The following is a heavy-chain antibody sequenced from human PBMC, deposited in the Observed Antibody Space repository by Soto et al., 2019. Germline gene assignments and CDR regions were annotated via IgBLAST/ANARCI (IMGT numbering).Heavy chain of an antibody. D-gene: IGHD3-16*01. CDR2: MSGSGGST. CDR3: SKEYYYDGHRGYTAF. V-gene: IGHV3-23*01. CDR1: QFSLGRYA. Sequence: LPCAVPQFSLGRYAMWWAVQCSGKGLEWVSSMSGSGGSTDYADPVKGRFTTSRDNSKNTLYLQMNSLRAEDTAVYNCSKEYYYDGHRGYTAFSGQRTTVT. J-gene: IGHJ6*02.